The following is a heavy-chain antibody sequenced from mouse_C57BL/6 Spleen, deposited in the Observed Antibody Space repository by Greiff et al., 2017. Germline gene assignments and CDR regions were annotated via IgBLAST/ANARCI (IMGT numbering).Heavy chain of an antibody. CDR3: ARFKSSGYFDY. V-gene: IGHV1-52*01. D-gene: IGHD3-2*02. Sequence: VKLQQPGAELVRPGPSVKLSCKASGYTFTSYWMHWEKQRPIQGLEWIGNFDPSDSETNYNQKFKDKATLTVDKSSSTAYMQLSILTSEDSAVYCCARFKSSGYFDYWGQGTTLTVSS. J-gene: IGHJ2*01. CDR1: GYTFTSYW. CDR2: FDPSDSET.